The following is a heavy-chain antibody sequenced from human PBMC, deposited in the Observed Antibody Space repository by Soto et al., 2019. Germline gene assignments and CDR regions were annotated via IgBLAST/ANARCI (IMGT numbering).Heavy chain of an antibody. Sequence: GGSLRLSCTASGFTFSNAWMNWVRRAPGKGLYWVGRIKSKVDGDTIDYAAPVKGRFTISRDDSKNTVYLQMNSLRMEDTAVYYCAKGGLGLDYWGQGTLVTVSS. CDR3: AKGGLGLDY. CDR1: GFTFSNAW. CDR2: IKSKVDGDTI. V-gene: IGHV3-15*01. D-gene: IGHD1-26*01. J-gene: IGHJ4*02.